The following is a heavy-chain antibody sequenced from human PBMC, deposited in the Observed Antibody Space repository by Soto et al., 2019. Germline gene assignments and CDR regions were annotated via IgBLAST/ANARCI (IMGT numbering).Heavy chain of an antibody. D-gene: IGHD2-8*01. V-gene: IGHV3-30-3*01. J-gene: IGHJ4*02. CDR2: TSYDGSNK. Sequence: GGSLRLSCAGSGFTFSSFAMSWVRQAPGKGLEWVAATSYDGSNKYYADSVKGRFIISRDNSKNTLDLLLNTLRAEDTAVYYCAGVYYGGNSVNNYWGQGTPVTVSS. CDR1: GFTFSSFA. CDR3: AGVYYGGNSVNNY.